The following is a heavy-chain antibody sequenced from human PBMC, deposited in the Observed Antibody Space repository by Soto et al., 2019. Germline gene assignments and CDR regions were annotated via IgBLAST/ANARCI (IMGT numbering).Heavy chain of an antibody. CDR2: ISNNGAHT. V-gene: IGHV3-64*01. CDR1: GFPFSNYE. D-gene: IGHD6-13*01. Sequence: GVSLRLSCAASGFPFSNYEMHWVRQAPGKGLEYVSGISNNGAHTDYAKSVKGRFTISRDNSENTLYLQMGSLRAEDMALYYCARRGYGSRWPNVYMDVWGKGTTVTVSS. J-gene: IGHJ6*03. CDR3: ARRGYGSRWPNVYMDV.